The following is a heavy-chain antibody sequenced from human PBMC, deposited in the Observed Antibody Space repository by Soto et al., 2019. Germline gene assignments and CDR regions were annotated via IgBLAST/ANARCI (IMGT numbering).Heavy chain of an antibody. J-gene: IGHJ4*02. V-gene: IGHV4-59*05. CDR1: GGSITNTF. D-gene: IGHD3-10*01. CDR3: ASISNYYGSGSPRYYFDY. CDR2: IYYSGST. Sequence: SETLSLTCTASGGSITNTFCTWIRQPQGKGLEWIGSIYYSGSTYYNPSLKSRVTISVDTSKNQFSLKLSSVTAADTAVYYCASISNYYGSGSPRYYFDYWGQGTLVTVSS.